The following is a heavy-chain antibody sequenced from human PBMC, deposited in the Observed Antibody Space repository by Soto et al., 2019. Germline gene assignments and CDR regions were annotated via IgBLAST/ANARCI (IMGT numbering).Heavy chain of an antibody. CDR3: ARDPVAGTYFDY. D-gene: IGHD6-19*01. J-gene: IGHJ4*02. CDR2: INGYNGNT. CDR1: GYTFTTYG. Sequence: QVQLVQSGAEVKKPGASVKVSCKASGYTFTTYGISWVRQAPGQGLEWMGWINGYNGNTNYAQKLQGRVTMTTDTSTRTAYMELRSLRSDDPAVYYCARDPVAGTYFDYWGQGTLVTVSS. V-gene: IGHV1-18*01.